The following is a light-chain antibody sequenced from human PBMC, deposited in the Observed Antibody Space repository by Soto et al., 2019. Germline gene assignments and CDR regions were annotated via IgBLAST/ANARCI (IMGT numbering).Light chain of an antibody. CDR3: QQYNSYSPT. J-gene: IGKJ1*01. Sequence: DIQMTQSPSTLSASVGDRVTITCRASQSISSWLAWYQQKPGKAPKLLIYDASSLESGVPSRFSGSGPGTEFTLTISSLQPDDFATYYCQQYNSYSPTFVQGTKVDIK. V-gene: IGKV1-5*01. CDR2: DAS. CDR1: QSISSW.